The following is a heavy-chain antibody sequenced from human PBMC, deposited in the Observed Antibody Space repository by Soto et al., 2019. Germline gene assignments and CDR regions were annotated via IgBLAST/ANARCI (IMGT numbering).Heavy chain of an antibody. V-gene: IGHV4-31*03. D-gene: IGHD6-6*01. CDR3: ARSPLYSLSSSPHY. CDR2: IYYSGST. Sequence: QVQLQESGPGLVKPSQTLSLTCTVSGGSISSCGYYWSWLRHHPGKGLEWIGYIYYSGSTYYNPSLKCRVTISVETSKNQFPLKLSSVTAADTAVYYCARSPLYSLSSSPHYWGQGTLVTVSS. J-gene: IGHJ4*02. CDR1: GGSISSCGYY.